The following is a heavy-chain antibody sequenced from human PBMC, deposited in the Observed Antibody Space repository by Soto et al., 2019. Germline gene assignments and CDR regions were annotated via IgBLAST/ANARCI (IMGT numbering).Heavy chain of an antibody. CDR1: GGSFSGHY. CDR3: ARGRRTTVTIDY. D-gene: IGHD4-17*01. Sequence: SETLFLTFPVYGGSFSGHYWSWFRQPPGKGLEWIGEINHSGSTNYNPSLKSRVTISVDTSKNQFFLKLSSVTAADTAVYYCARGRRTTVTIDYWGQGTLVTVS. J-gene: IGHJ4*02. CDR2: INHSGST. V-gene: IGHV4-34*01.